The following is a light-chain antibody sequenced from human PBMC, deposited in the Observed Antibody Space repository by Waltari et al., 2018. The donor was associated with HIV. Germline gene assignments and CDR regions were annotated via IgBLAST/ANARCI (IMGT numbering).Light chain of an antibody. CDR3: QQYNNWPWT. CDR2: GAS. CDR1: QSVGSN. J-gene: IGKJ2*01. V-gene: IGKV3-15*01. Sequence: EIVMTQSPATLSVSPGDRATLSCRASQSVGSNLAWYQQKPGQAPRLLIYGASTGATGIPARFSGSGSGTEFILTISSLQSEDFAVYYCQQYNNWPWTFGQGTKLEIK.